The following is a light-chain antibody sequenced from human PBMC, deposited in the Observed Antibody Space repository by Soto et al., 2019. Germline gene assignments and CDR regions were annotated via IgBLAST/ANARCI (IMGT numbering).Light chain of an antibody. CDR2: GAS. Sequence: TLSCRASQSVSSSYLAWYQQKPGQAPRPLIYGASSRAIGIPDRFSGSGSGTDFTLTISRLEPEDFAVYYCQQYGSSPWTFSQGTKVDI. CDR1: QSVSSSY. V-gene: IGKV3-20*01. J-gene: IGKJ1*01. CDR3: QQYGSSPWT.